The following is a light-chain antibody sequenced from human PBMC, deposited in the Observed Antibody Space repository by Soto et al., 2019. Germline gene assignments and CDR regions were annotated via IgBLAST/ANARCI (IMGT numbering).Light chain of an antibody. Sequence: QSVLTQPPSASGTPGQRVTISCSGRRSNVGTNLVNWYQQLPGTAPKLLIYAHIQRPSGVPDRFSGSTSGTSASLAISGLQSEDEADYYCCSYAGSNTYVFGTGTKVTVL. J-gene: IGLJ1*01. V-gene: IGLV1-44*01. CDR1: RSNVGTNL. CDR2: AHI. CDR3: CSYAGSNTYV.